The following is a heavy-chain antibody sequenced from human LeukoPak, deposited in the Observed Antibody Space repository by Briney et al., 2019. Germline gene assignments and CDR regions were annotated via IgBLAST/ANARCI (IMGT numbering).Heavy chain of an antibody. V-gene: IGHV4-34*01. Sequence: SETLSLTCAVYGGSFSGYYWSWIRQPPGKGLEWIGEINHSGSTNYNPSLKSRVTISVDTSKNQFSLKLSSVTAADTAVYYCARDRGTFGGVISPGLPSRYYYGMDVWGQGTTVTVSS. CDR1: GGSFSGYY. D-gene: IGHD3-16*01. J-gene: IGHJ6*02. CDR2: INHSGST. CDR3: ARDRGTFGGVISPGLPSRYYYGMDV.